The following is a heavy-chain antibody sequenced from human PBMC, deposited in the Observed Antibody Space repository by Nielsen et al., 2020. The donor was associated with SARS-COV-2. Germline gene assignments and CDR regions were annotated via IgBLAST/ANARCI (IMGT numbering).Heavy chain of an antibody. CDR1: DNTFTS. J-gene: IGHJ6*03. Sequence: ASVKVSCKASDNTFTSITWVRQAPGQGLEGMGRISANNGNVKYAQNLQGRVTMTTDTSTSTVYMELKRLRSDDTAVYYCAREGSGVVPGPLGIGMWYLYYYMDVWGKGTTVTVSS. CDR2: ISANNGNV. D-gene: IGHD2-2*01. CDR3: AREGSGVVPGPLGIGMWYLYYYMDV. V-gene: IGHV1-18*01.